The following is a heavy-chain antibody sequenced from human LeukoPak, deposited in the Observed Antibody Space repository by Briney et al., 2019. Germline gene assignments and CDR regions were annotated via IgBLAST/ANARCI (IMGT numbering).Heavy chain of an antibody. CDR2: INPNSGGT. CDR1: GYTFTGYY. V-gene: IGHV1-2*02. Sequence: ASVKVSCKASGYTFTGYYMHWVRQAPGQGLEWMGWINPNSGGTNYAQKFQGRVTMTRDTSISTTYMELSRLRSDDTAVYYCAVDLSPITMIVDAFDIWGQGTMVTVSS. D-gene: IGHD3-22*01. J-gene: IGHJ3*02. CDR3: AVDLSPITMIVDAFDI.